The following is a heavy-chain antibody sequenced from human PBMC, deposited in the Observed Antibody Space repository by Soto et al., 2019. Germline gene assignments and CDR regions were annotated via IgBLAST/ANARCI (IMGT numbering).Heavy chain of an antibody. V-gene: IGHV4-34*01. Sequence: SETLSLTCAVYGGSFSGYYWSWIRQPPGKGLEWIGEINHSGSTNYNPSLKSRVTISVDTSKNQFSLKLSSVTAADTAVYYCARGLYGSGGNFTFDPWGQGTLVTVSS. CDR1: GGSFSGYY. J-gene: IGHJ5*02. CDR2: INHSGST. D-gene: IGHD3-10*01. CDR3: ARGLYGSGGNFTFDP.